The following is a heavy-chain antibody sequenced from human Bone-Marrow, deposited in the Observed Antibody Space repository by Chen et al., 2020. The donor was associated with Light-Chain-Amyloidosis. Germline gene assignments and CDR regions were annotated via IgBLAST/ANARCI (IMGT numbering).Heavy chain of an antibody. Sequence: EVQLEQSGPEVKKPGESLKISCKGSGYTFPNYWIGWVRQLPGKGLEWMGVIYPDDSYAISCPSFDGQVTISADKSITTAYLQWRSLKASDTAMYYCARRRDGYNFDYWGQGTLVTVSS. J-gene: IGHJ4*02. CDR2: IYPDDSYA. V-gene: IGHV5-51*01. CDR1: GYTFPNYW. D-gene: IGHD5-12*01. CDR3: ARRRDGYNFDY.